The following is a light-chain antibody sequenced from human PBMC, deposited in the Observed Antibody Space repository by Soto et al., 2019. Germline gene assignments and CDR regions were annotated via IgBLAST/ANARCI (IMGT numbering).Light chain of an antibody. V-gene: IGLV4-69*01. CDR3: RTGGIGIVV. J-gene: IGLJ2*01. CDR2: LNSDGSH. Sequence: QLVLTQSPSASASLGASVKLTCTLSSGHSSDAIAWHQQQPEKGPRFLMNLNSDGSHTKGDGIPDRFSGSSSGAERYLTISSLQSEDEADYSCRTGGIGIVVFGGGTKVTVL. CDR1: SGHSSDA.